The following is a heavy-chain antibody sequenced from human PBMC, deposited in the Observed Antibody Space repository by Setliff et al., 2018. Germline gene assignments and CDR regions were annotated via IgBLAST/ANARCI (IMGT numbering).Heavy chain of an antibody. CDR3: ARHGGPAGDAFDI. Sequence: SETLSLTCSVSDGSISSDDYYWAWTRQPPGKGLEWIGSMYYGGSTSYHSPFRSRVTISVDTSKRQFSLRLPSVTAADTAVYFCARHGGPAGDAFDIWGQGTMVTVS. J-gene: IGHJ3*02. D-gene: IGHD3-16*01. V-gene: IGHV4-39*01. CDR2: MYYGGST. CDR1: DGSISSDDYY.